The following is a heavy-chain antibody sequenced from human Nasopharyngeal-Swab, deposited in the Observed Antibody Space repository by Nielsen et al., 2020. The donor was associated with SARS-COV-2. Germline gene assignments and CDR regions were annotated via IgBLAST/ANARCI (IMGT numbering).Heavy chain of an antibody. V-gene: IGHV1-2*06. J-gene: IGHJ6*02. CDR2: INPNSGGT. D-gene: IGHD2-15*01. CDR1: GYTFTGYY. CDR3: ARVQSVVVAGTDYYYYGMDV. Sequence: ASVKVSCKASGYTFTGYYMHWVRQAPGQGLEWMGRINPNSGGTNYAQKFQGRVTMTRDTSISTAYMELSRLRSDDTAVYYCARVQSVVVAGTDYYYYGMDVWGQGTTVTVSS.